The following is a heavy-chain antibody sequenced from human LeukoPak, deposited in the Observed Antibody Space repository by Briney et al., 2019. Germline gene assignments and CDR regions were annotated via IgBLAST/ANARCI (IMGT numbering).Heavy chain of an antibody. V-gene: IGHV1-69*01. Sequence: SVKVSCKASGGTFSSYAISWVRQAPGQGLEWMGGIIPIFGTANYAQKFQGRVTITADESTSTAYMELSSLRSEDTAVYYCARGGIEYSSSGPMYNWFDPWGQGTLVTVSS. CDR1: GGTFSSYA. D-gene: IGHD6-6*01. CDR3: ARGGIEYSSSGPMYNWFDP. CDR2: IIPIFGTA. J-gene: IGHJ5*02.